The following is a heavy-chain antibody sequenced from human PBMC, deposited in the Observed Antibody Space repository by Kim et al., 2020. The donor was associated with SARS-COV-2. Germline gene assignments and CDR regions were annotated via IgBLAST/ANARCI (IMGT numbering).Heavy chain of an antibody. CDR1: GGSFSGYY. J-gene: IGHJ6*02. Sequence: SETLSLTCAVYGGSFSGYYWSWIRQPPGKGLEWIGEINHSGSTNYNPSLKSRVTISVDTSKNQFSLKLSSVTAADTAVYYCARSGAGIQLWSYTNFYYYYGMDVWGQGTTVTVSS. CDR2: INHSGST. V-gene: IGHV4-34*01. D-gene: IGHD5-18*01. CDR3: ARSGAGIQLWSYTNFYYYYGMDV.